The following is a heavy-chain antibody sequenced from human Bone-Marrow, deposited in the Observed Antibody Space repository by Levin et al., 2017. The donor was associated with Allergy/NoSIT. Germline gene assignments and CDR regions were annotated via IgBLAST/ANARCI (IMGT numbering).Heavy chain of an antibody. D-gene: IGHD3-10*01. CDR2: INHSGST. CDR3: ARGFVSGYGSGSYLPKPFDY. CDR1: GGSFSGYY. Sequence: SGGSLRLSCAVYGGSFSGYYWSWIRQPPGKGLEWIGEINHSGSTNYNPSLKSRVTISVDTSKNQFSLKLSSVTAADTAVYYCARGFVSGYGSGSYLPKPFDYWGQGTLVTVSS. J-gene: IGHJ4*02. V-gene: IGHV4-34*01.